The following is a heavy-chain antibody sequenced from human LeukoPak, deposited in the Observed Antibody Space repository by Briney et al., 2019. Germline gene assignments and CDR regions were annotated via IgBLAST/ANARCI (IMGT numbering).Heavy chain of an antibody. Sequence: SGTLSLTCTVSGYSISSGYYWGWIRQPPGKGLEWIGSIYHSGSTYYNPSLKSRVTISVDTSKNQFSLKLSSVTAADTAVYYCARGPIGIIDYWGQGTLVTVSS. CDR3: ARGPIGIIDY. J-gene: IGHJ4*02. CDR1: GYSISSGYY. CDR2: IYHSGST. D-gene: IGHD3-16*01. V-gene: IGHV4-38-2*02.